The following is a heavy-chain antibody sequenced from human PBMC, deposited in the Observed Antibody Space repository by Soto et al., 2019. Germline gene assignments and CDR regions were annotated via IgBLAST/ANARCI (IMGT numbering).Heavy chain of an antibody. J-gene: IGHJ4*02. D-gene: IGHD3-10*01. CDR2: VYSSGTT. CDR3: ARDIGSFAYGEGY. CDR1: GGSISGYY. V-gene: IGHV4-4*07. Sequence: ETLSLTCTVSGGSISGYYWSWIRQPAGKGLEWIGRVYSSGTTDYNPSLNSRATMSVETSKNQFSLKLSSVTAADTAVYYCARDIGSFAYGEGYWGQGIQVTVSS.